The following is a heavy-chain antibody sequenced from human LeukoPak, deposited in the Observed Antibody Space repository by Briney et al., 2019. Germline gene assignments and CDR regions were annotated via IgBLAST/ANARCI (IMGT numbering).Heavy chain of an antibody. CDR2: ISSSGSTI. V-gene: IGHV3-11*04. Sequence: GGSLRLSCAASGFTFSDYYMSWIRQAPGKGLEWVSYISSSGSTIYYAYSVKGRFTISRDNAKNSRYLQMNSLRAEDTAVYYCARDQTPYYDFWSGPDYWGQGTLVTVSS. D-gene: IGHD3-3*01. CDR1: GFTFSDYY. CDR3: ARDQTPYYDFWSGPDY. J-gene: IGHJ4*02.